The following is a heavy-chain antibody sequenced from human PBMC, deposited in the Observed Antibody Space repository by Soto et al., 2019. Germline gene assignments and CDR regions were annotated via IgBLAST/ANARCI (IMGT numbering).Heavy chain of an antibody. D-gene: IGHD3-22*01. CDR1: GGTFSSHA. J-gene: IGHJ4*02. V-gene: IGHV1-69*06. Sequence: SVKVSCKASGGTFSSHAISWVRQAPGQGLEWMGGIIPIFGTANYAQKFQGRVTITADKSTSTAYMELSSLRSEDTAVYYCARSYYYDSSGYPTPPTDYWGQGTLVTVSS. CDR2: IIPIFGTA. CDR3: ARSYYYDSSGYPTPPTDY.